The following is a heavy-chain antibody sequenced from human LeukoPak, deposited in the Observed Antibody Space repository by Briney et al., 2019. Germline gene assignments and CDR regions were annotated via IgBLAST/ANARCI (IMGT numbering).Heavy chain of an antibody. CDR2: IADDGKDK. CDR3: ARLRYYGMDV. Sequence: GGSLRLSCTASGFTFSTYPIHWVRQAPGKGLEWVAVIADDGKDKHYVESVKSRFTISRDNAKNSLYLQMNSLRAEDTAVYYCARLRYYGMDVWGQGTTVTVSS. J-gene: IGHJ6*02. CDR1: GFTFSTYP. V-gene: IGHV3-30*04.